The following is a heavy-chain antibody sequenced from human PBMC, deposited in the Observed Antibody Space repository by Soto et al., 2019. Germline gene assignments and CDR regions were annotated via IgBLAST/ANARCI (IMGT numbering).Heavy chain of an antibody. CDR3: AHMDYDFHAMDV. CDR2: IFWDDDK. J-gene: IGHJ6*02. CDR1: GFSLSTSGVG. V-gene: IGHV2-5*02. D-gene: IGHD3-22*01. Sequence: QITLKESGPTLVKPTQTLTLTCTFSGFSLSTSGVGVGWIRQPPVKALEWLALIFWDDDKHYSPSLKSRLTXXKXXSKNQVVLIMTDMDPVDTATYYCAHMDYDFHAMDVWGQGTTVTVSS.